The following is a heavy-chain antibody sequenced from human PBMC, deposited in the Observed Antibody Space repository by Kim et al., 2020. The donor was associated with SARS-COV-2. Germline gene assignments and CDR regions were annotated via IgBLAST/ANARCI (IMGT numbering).Heavy chain of an antibody. Sequence: GGSLRLSCAASGFTFSSYGMHWVRQTPGNGLEWVAVISRDGINKYYADSVKGRFTISRDNSKNTLYLQMNSLRAEDTAVYYCAKDSTSWWFGEPPYYYYGMHVWGQGTTVTVSS. V-gene: IGHV3-30*18. J-gene: IGHJ6*02. D-gene: IGHD3-10*01. CDR3: AKDSTSWWFGEPPYYYYGMHV. CDR1: GFTFSSYG. CDR2: ISRDGINK.